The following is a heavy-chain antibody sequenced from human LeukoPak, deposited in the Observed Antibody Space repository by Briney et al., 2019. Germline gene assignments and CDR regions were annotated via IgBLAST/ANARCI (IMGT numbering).Heavy chain of an antibody. Sequence: GGSLRLSCVASGFTFDDYAMHWVRQAPGKGLEWVSLISWDGGSTYYADSVKGRFTISRDNSKNSLYLQMNSLRAEDTALYYCAKVGVGSEIGYMDVWGKGTTVTVSS. CDR1: GFTFDDYA. CDR3: AKVGVGSEIGYMDV. J-gene: IGHJ6*03. V-gene: IGHV3-43D*03. CDR2: ISWDGGST. D-gene: IGHD3-16*01.